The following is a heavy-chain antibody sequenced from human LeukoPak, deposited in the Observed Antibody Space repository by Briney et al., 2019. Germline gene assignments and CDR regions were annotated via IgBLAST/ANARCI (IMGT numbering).Heavy chain of an antibody. Sequence: ASVKVSCQASGYTFTSYGISWVRQAPGQGLEWMGWISAYNGNTNYAQKLQGRVTMTTDTSTSTAYMELRSLRSDDTAVYYCARVKEYYDFWSGFEGFDYWGQGTLVTVSS. CDR3: ARVKEYYDFWSGFEGFDY. CDR2: ISAYNGNT. D-gene: IGHD3-3*01. CDR1: GYTFTSYG. V-gene: IGHV1-18*01. J-gene: IGHJ4*02.